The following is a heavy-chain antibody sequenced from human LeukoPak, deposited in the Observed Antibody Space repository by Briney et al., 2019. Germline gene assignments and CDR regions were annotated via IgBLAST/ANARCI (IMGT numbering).Heavy chain of an antibody. D-gene: IGHD3-22*01. J-gene: IGHJ3*02. CDR1: GFTFSSYW. CDR3: AKIDDTIGYWDAFDI. V-gene: IGHV3-7*01. CDR2: IKQDGSEK. Sequence: GGSLRLSCAAAGFTFSSYWMTWVRQAPGKGLEWVANIKQDGSEKYYVDSVKGRFTISRDNAKNSLYLQMNSLRAEDTAVYYCAKIDDTIGYWDAFDIWGQGTMVTVSS.